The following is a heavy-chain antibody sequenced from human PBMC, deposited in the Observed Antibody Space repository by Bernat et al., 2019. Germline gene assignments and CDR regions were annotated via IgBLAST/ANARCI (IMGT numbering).Heavy chain of an antibody. Sequence: QVQLQESGPGLVKPSQTLSLTCTVSGGSISSGGYYWSWIRQHPGKGLEWIGYIYYSGSTYYNPSLKSRVTISVDTSKNQFSLKLSSVTAADTAVYYCAREKEEKYYYDSSGPVSLWFDPWGQGTLVTVSS. D-gene: IGHD3-22*01. CDR2: IYYSGST. CDR3: AREKEEKYYYDSSGPVSLWFDP. J-gene: IGHJ5*02. V-gene: IGHV4-31*03. CDR1: GGSISSGGYY.